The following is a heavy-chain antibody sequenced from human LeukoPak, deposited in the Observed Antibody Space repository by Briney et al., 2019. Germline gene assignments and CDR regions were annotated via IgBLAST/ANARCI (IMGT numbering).Heavy chain of an antibody. V-gene: IGHV3-30*18. J-gene: IGHJ3*02. CDR3: AKGESRGDAFDI. Sequence: GRSLRLSCAASGFTFSSYGMHWVRQAPGKGLKWVAVISYDGSNKYYADSVKGRFTISRDNSKNTLYLQMNSLRAEDTAVYYCAKGESRGDAFDIWGQGTMVTVSS. CDR1: GFTFSSYG. CDR2: ISYDGSNK.